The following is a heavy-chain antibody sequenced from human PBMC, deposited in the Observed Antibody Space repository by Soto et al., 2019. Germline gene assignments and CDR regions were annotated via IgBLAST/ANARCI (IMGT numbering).Heavy chain of an antibody. CDR3: AKVGYALTTQRVMRYFHY. CDR2: ISGSGSDT. Sequence: GGSLRLSCAAYGFTFSSYGMTWVRQAPGKGLEWVSGISGSGSDTFYADAVKGRFAISRDNSKNTLYLQMNSLRGEDTAVYYCAKVGYALTTQRVMRYFHYRGQGPLGTVSS. CDR1: GFTFSSYG. V-gene: IGHV3-23*01. J-gene: IGHJ4*02. D-gene: IGHD3-22*01.